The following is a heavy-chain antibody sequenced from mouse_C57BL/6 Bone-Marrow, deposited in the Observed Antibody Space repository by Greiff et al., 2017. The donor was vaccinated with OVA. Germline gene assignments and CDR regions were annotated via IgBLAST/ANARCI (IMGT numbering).Heavy chain of an antibody. CDR3: ARHEDGYYASYFDY. CDR1: GYAFSSSW. V-gene: IGHV1-82*01. D-gene: IGHD2-3*01. J-gene: IGHJ2*01. Sequence: QVQLQQSGPELVKPGASVKISCKASGYAFSSSWMNWVMQRPGKGLEWIGRIYPGDGDTNYNGKFKGKATLTADKSSSTAYMQLSSLTSEDSAVYFCARHEDGYYASYFDYWGQGTTLTVSS. CDR2: IYPGDGDT.